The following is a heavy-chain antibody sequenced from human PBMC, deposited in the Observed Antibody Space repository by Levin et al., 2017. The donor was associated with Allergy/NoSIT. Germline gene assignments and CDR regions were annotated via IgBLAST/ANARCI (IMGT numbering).Heavy chain of an antibody. J-gene: IGHJ5*02. Sequence: SETLSLTCTVSGGSIRSYYWIWIRQSPGKGLEWIGYINDRGSTTYNPSLKSRLTISVDTSKNQVSLRLTSVTAADTAVYYCARGAAPGIVGWFDPCGQGTLVTVSS. CDR3: ARGAAPGIVGWFDP. CDR2: INDRGST. V-gene: IGHV4-59*01. CDR1: GGSIRSYY. D-gene: IGHD6-13*01.